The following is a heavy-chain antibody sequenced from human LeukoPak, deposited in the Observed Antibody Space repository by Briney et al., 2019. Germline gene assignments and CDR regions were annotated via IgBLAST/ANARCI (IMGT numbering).Heavy chain of an antibody. V-gene: IGHV4-34*01. CDR3: ARGPPRNWIDP. CDR2: INHRAST. CDR1: GGSFSGYY. J-gene: IGHJ5*02. Sequence: SETLSLTCAVYGGSFSGYYWSWIRQPPGKGLEWIGEINHRASTNYNPSLKSRVTISIDTSKNQFSLKVRSVTAADTAVYYCARGPPRNWIDPWGQGTLVTVSS. D-gene: IGHD6-25*01.